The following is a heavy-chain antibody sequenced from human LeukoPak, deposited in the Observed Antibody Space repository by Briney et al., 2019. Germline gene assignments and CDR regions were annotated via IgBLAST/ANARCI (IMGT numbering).Heavy chain of an antibody. CDR1: GITLSGYW. J-gene: IGHJ4*02. V-gene: IGHV3-7*01. Sequence: GGSLRLSCAASGITLSGYWMSWVGQAPGKGLEWVANIELDGSEQNYVDSVKGRFIISRDNAKNSLYLQMNTLRVEDTAAYYCARENKVGYSYADDCWGQGTLVTVSS. CDR3: ARENKVGYSYADDC. D-gene: IGHD5-18*01. CDR2: IELDGSEQ.